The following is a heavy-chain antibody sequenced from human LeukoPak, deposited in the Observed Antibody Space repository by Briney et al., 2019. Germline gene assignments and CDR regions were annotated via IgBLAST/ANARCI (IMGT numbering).Heavy chain of an antibody. J-gene: IGHJ3*02. CDR2: ITSTGRHI. V-gene: IGHV3-21*01. Sequence: GGSLRLSCAASRFIFSDYSMNWVRQAPGKGLEWVSAITSTGRHIYYADSVKGRFTISRDNGKSSLFLQMNSLRAEDTAVYYCARVRSVGGNPHAFDIWGQGTMVAVSS. D-gene: IGHD4-23*01. CDR1: RFIFSDYS. CDR3: ARVRSVGGNPHAFDI.